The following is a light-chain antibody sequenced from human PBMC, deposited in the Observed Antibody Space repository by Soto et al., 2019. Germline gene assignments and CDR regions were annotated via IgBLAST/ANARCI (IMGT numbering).Light chain of an antibody. J-gene: IGLJ1*01. CDR1: SSNIGAGYD. CDR2: GNS. CDR3: QSYDSSLIGWDV. Sequence: QSVLTQPPSVSGAPGQRVTISCTGSSSNIGAGYDVHWYQQLPGTAPKLLIYGNSNRPSGVPDRFSGSKSGTSASLAITGLQAEDEADYYCQSYDSSLIGWDVFGTGTKVTVL. V-gene: IGLV1-40*01.